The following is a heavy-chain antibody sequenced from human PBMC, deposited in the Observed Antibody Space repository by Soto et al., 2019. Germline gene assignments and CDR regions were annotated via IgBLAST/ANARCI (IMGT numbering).Heavy chain of an antibody. Sequence: EVQLLESGGGLVQPGGSLRLSCAASGFTFSSYAMSWVRQAPGKGLEWVSAISGSGGSTYYADSVKGRFTISRDNSKNPRYLQMNSWRAEDTAVYYCAKGGDYGSGWFDHWGQGTLVTVSS. CDR2: ISGSGGST. CDR1: GFTFSSYA. J-gene: IGHJ5*02. D-gene: IGHD3-10*01. V-gene: IGHV3-23*01. CDR3: AKGGDYGSGWFDH.